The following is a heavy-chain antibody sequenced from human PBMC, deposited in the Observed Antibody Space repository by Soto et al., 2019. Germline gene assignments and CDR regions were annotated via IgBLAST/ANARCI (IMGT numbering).Heavy chain of an antibody. D-gene: IGHD2-15*01. J-gene: IGHJ5*02. CDR1: GGSISSSSYY. CDR2: IYYSGRT. CDR3: ARQVVVVVAATGWFDP. Sequence: QLQLQESGPGLVKPSETLSLTCTVSGGSISSSSYYWGWIRQPPGKGLEWLGSIYYSGRTYYHPSLMRRVTISLDTSKNQFSLKLSSVTAADTAVYYCARQVVVVVAATGWFDPWGQGTLVTVSS. V-gene: IGHV4-39*01.